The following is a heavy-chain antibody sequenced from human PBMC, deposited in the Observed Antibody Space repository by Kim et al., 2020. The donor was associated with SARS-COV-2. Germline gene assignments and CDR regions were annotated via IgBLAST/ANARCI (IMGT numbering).Heavy chain of an antibody. V-gene: IGHV4-4*07. CDR1: GGSISSYY. CDR3: AREGITIFGTHAFDI. Sequence: SETLSLTCTVSGGSISSYYWSWIRQPAGKGLEWIGRIYTSGSTNYNPSLKSRVTMSVDTSKNQFSLKLSSVTAAGTAVYYCAREGITIFGTHAFDIWGQGTMVTVSS. J-gene: IGHJ3*02. CDR2: IYTSGST. D-gene: IGHD3-9*01.